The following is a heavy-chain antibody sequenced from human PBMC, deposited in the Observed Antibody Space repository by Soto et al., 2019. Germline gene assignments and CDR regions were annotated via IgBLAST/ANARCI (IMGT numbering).Heavy chain of an antibody. D-gene: IGHD3-22*01. Sequence: ASVKVSCKASGYTFTSYYMHWVRQAPGQGLEWMGIINPSGGSTSYAQKFQGRVTMTRDTSTSTVYMELSSLRSEDTAVYYCARDFHLTMIVVVLHTYYYYYYGMDVWGQGKTVNVS. CDR3: ARDFHLTMIVVVLHTYYYYYYGMDV. CDR2: INPSGGST. V-gene: IGHV1-46*01. CDR1: GYTFTSYY. J-gene: IGHJ6*02.